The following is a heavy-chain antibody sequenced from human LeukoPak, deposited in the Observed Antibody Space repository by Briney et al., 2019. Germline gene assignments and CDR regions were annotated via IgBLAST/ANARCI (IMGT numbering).Heavy chain of an antibody. CDR3: AKDPTTVTNIGHFQH. D-gene: IGHD4-17*01. V-gene: IGHV3-23*01. CDR2: ISGSGGST. CDR1: GFTFSSYA. Sequence: GGSLRLSCAASGFTFSSYAMSWVRQAPGEGLEWVSAISGSGGSTYYADSVKGRFTISRDNSKNTLYLQMNSLRAEDTAVYYCAKDPTTVTNIGHFQHWGQGTLVTVAS. J-gene: IGHJ1*01.